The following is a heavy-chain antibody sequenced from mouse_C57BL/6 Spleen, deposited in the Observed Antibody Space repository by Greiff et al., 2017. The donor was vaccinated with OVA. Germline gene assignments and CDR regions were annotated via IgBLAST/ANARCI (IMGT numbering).Heavy chain of an antibody. CDR3: ARDARSLPFAY. Sequence: VQLKESGGGLVKPGGSLKLSCAASGFTFSSYTMSWVRQTPEKRLEWVATISGGGGNTYYPDSVKGRFTISRDNAKNTLYLQMSSLRSEDTALYYCARDARSLPFAYWGQGTLVTVSA. V-gene: IGHV5-9*01. CDR2: ISGGGGNT. CDR1: GFTFSSYT. J-gene: IGHJ3*01.